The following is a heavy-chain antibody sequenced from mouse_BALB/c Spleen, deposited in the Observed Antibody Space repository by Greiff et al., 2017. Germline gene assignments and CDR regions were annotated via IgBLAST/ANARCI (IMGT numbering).Heavy chain of an antibody. CDR3: ASKLGHWYFDV. CDR2: ISNGGGST. CDR1: GFTFSSYT. Sequence: DVKLVESGGGLVQPGGSLKLSCAASGFTFSSYTMSWVRQTPEKRLEWVAYISNGGGSTYYPDTVKGRFTISRDNAKNTLYLQMSSLKSEDTAMYYCASKLGHWYFDVWGAGTTVTVSS. V-gene: IGHV5-12-2*01. J-gene: IGHJ1*01. D-gene: IGHD4-1*01.